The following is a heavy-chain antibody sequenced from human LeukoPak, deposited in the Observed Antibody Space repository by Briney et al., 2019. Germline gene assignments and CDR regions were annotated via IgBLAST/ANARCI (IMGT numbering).Heavy chain of an antibody. J-gene: IGHJ1*01. D-gene: IGHD1-26*01. V-gene: IGHV3-11*04. CDR3: ARVRGSYSTEH. Sequence: PGGSLRLSCVASGFAVSSKYMSWIRQAPGKGLEWVSHTSSSGSTIYYADSVKGRFTISRDNAKNSLSLQMNSLRAEDTAVYYCARVRGSYSTEHWGQGTLVTVSS. CDR2: TSSSGSTI. CDR1: GFAVSSKY.